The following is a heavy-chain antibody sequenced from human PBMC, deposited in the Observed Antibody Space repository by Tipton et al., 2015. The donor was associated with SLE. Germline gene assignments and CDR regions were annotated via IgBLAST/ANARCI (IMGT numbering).Heavy chain of an antibody. CDR1: GGSISDYH. Sequence: TLSLTCSVSGGSISDYHWSWIRQPPDKGLEWIGYIYYTGNTKYNPPLKSRVTMPVDTSKNQFSLKLRSVTAADTAVYYCARGGGSYYDYWGQGTLVTVSS. CDR2: IYYTGNT. J-gene: IGHJ4*02. V-gene: IGHV4-59*08. D-gene: IGHD1-26*01. CDR3: ARGGGSYYDY.